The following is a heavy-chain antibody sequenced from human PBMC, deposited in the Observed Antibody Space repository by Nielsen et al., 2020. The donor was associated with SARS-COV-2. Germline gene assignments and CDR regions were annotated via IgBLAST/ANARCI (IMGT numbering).Heavy chain of an antibody. CDR2: IYHSGST. V-gene: IGHV4-30-2*01. CDR3: ARDRYCSGGSCPYNWFDP. D-gene: IGHD2-15*01. J-gene: IGHJ5*02. Sequence: SCAASGFTFSSYAMSWIRQPPGKGLEWIGYIYHSGSTYYNPSLKSRVTISVDRSKNQFSLKLSSVTAADTAVYYCARDRYCSGGSCPYNWFDPWGQGTLVTVSS. CDR1: GFTFSSYA.